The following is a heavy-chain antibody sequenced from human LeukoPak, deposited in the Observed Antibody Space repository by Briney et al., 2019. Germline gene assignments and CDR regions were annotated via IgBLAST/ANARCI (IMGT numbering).Heavy chain of an antibody. J-gene: IGHJ5*02. CDR1: GFTFSSYW. D-gene: IGHD2-2*01. CDR2: IKQDGSEK. CDR3: ARIPAVNGRFWFDP. V-gene: IGHV3-7*01. Sequence: PGGSLRLSCATSGFTFSSYWMSWVRQAPEKGLEWVANIKQDGSEKYYVDSVKGRFPISRDDAENSLYLQMNSLRAEDTAVYYCARIPAVNGRFWFDPWGQGTLVTVSS.